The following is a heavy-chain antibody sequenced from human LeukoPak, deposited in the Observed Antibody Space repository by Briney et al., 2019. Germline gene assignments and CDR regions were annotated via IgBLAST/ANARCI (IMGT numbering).Heavy chain of an antibody. V-gene: IGHV4-39*07. J-gene: IGHJ4*02. Sequence: NPSETLSLACTVSGVSTTSSSFFWTWIRQSPGQGLEWIGSINYSGRTNYNPSLMSRVTIAVDTSKNQFSLKLSSVTAADTAVYYCARAPRTALGAWGYWGQGTLVTVSS. D-gene: IGHD1-26*01. CDR2: INYSGRT. CDR3: ARAPRTALGAWGY. CDR1: GVSTTSSSFF.